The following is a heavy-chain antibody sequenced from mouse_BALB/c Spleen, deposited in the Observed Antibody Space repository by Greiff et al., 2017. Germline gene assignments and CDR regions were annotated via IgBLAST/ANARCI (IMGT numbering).Heavy chain of an antibody. Sequence: VQLQQSGAELVRPGTSVKVSCKASGYAFTNYLIEWVKQRPGQGLEWIGVINPGSGGTNYNEKFKGKATLTADKSSSTAYMQLSSLTSDDSAVYFCARSTTATFAYWGQGTLVTVSA. CDR3: ARSTTATFAY. V-gene: IGHV1-54*01. CDR2: INPGSGGT. CDR1: GYAFTNYL. J-gene: IGHJ3*01. D-gene: IGHD1-2*01.